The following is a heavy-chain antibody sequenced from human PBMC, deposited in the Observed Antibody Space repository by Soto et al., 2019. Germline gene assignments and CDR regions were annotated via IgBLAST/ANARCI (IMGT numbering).Heavy chain of an antibody. J-gene: IGHJ4*02. CDR3: ARTHWVSGTEY. CDR1: GGSMTGYF. CDR2: VYNSGNT. D-gene: IGHD6-19*01. V-gene: IGHV4-4*07. Sequence: QVQLQESGPGLVKPSETLSLTCTVSGGSMTGYFWSWVRQPAGKALEWIGHVYNSGNTDYNPPRASRITMAVDTSKRQFSLKVKSVTAADTAVYYCARTHWVSGTEYWGQGILVTVSS.